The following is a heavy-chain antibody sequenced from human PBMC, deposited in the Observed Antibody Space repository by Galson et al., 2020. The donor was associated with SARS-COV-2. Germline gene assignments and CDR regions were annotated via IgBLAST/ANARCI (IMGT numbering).Heavy chain of an antibody. Sequence: TGGSLRLSCAVSGFPFSSYTIHWVRQAPGKGLEWVAIISYDGSKEYYTDSVNGRFTISSDNSKTTVYLQMNSLRPEDTAVYYCAPLGGGVVDHWGQGTLVSVSS. V-gene: IGHV3-30-3*01. D-gene: IGHD3-3*01. CDR1: GFPFSSYT. J-gene: IGHJ4*02. CDR2: ISYDGSKE. CDR3: APLGGGVVDH.